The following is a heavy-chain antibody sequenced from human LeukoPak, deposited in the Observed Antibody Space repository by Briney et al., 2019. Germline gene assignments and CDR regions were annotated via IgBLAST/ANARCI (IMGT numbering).Heavy chain of an antibody. J-gene: IGHJ4*02. CDR3: AREDNSSGRAGIFGFY. D-gene: IGHD6-25*01. V-gene: IGHV3-30-3*01. Sequence: GRSLRLSCAASGSTFSSYAMHWVRQAPGKGLEWVAGISLDGNSGYYTDSVKGRFTISRDNSKNTLYLQMNSLRAEDMAVYYCAREDNSSGRAGIFGFYWGQGTLVTVSA. CDR2: ISLDGNSG. CDR1: GSTFSSYA.